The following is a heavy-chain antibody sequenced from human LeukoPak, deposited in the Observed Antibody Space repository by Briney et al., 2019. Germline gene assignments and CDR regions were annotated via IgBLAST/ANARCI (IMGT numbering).Heavy chain of an antibody. J-gene: IGHJ4*02. CDR3: ARDQMEAAVFDY. CDR2: IYSGGST. Sequence: SGGSLRLSCAASGFTVSSNYMSWVRQAPGKGLEWVSVIYSGGSTYYADSVKGRFTISRDNSKNTLYLQMNSLRAEDTAVYYCARDQMEAAVFDYWGQGTLVTVSS. D-gene: IGHD5-24*01. V-gene: IGHV3-66*01. CDR1: GFTVSSNY.